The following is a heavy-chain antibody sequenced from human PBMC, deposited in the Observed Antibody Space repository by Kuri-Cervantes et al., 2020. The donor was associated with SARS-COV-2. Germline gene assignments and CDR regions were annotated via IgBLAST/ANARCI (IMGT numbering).Heavy chain of an antibody. CDR3: ARVKVGIVGATGSYYYYMDV. CDR1: GFTVSSNY. V-gene: IGHV3-66*03. J-gene: IGHJ6*03. D-gene: IGHD1-26*01. Sequence: GESLKISCAASGFTVSSNYMSWVRQAPGKGLEWVSVIYSCGSTYYADSVKGRFTISRDNSKSTLYLQMNSLRAEDTAVYYCARVKVGIVGATGSYYYYMDVWGKGTTVTVSS. CDR2: IYSCGST.